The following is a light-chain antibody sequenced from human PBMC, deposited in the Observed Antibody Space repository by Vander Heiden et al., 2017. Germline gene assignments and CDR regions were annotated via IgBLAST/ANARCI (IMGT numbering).Light chain of an antibody. V-gene: IGLV3-21*02. Sequence: SYVLTQPPSASVAPGQTARTNCGANDIGTKGVHWYQQRPGQAPVLVVYDDSDRHSGIPERFSGSNSANTATLTSSGVEAGDEADYFCQVWDTRSDHVVFGGGTKLTVL. CDR2: DDS. CDR1: DIGTKG. J-gene: IGLJ2*01. CDR3: QVWDTRSDHVV.